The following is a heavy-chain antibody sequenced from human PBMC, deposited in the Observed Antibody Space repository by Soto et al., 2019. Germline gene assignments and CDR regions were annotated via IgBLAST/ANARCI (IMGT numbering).Heavy chain of an antibody. CDR1: GYSFTSYW. CDR3: ATLIGPDVMVAEVSDY. V-gene: IGHV5-51*03. Sequence: EVQLVQSGAEVKKPGESLKISCKGSGYSFTSYWIGWVRQMPGKGLEWMGIIYPGDSDTRYSPSFQGQVTISADKSIXXAYLQWSSLKASDAAMDYCATLIGPDVMVAEVSDYWGQGTLVTVSS. CDR2: IYPGDSDT. J-gene: IGHJ4*02. D-gene: IGHD2-15*01.